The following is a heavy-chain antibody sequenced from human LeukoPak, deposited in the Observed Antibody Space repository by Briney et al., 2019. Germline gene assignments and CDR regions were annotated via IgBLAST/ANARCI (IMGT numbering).Heavy chain of an antibody. Sequence: SETLSLTCTVSGGSISSSSYYWGGIRQPPGKGLEWIGSIYYSGSTYYNPSLKSRVTISVDTSKNQFSLKLSSVTAAATAVYYWARHVYIAATVTTPVAYCDDWGQGTLVTVSS. CDR1: GGSISSSSYY. CDR3: ARHVYIAATVTTPVAYCDD. V-gene: IGHV4-39*01. CDR2: IYYSGST. D-gene: IGHD4-17*01. J-gene: IGHJ4*02.